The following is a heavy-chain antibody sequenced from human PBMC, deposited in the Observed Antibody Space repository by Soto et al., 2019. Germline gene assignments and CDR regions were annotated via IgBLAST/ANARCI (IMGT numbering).Heavy chain of an antibody. V-gene: IGHV4-61*08. CDR3: AGVVSIVVATRRLLAV. Sequence: PSETLSLTCTVSGGSISSGGYYWSWIRQHPGKGLEWIGCICYSGSTNYNPSLKSRVTISIDTQKNQFSLQLSSVTVADTAFYYCAGVVSIVVATRRLLAVCGQGSSVPGSS. CDR2: ICYSGST. D-gene: IGHD3-22*01. J-gene: IGHJ6*02. CDR1: GGSISSGGYY.